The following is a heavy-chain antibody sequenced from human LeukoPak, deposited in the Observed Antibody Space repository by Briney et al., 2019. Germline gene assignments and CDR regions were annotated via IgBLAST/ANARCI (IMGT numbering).Heavy chain of an antibody. Sequence: GASVKVSCKASGYTFTSYGISWVRQAPGQGLEWMGWISAYNGNTNYAQKLQGRVTMTTDTSTSTAYMELRSLRSEDTAVYYCARGGEWELHKYYFDYWGQGTLVTVSS. CDR3: ARGGEWELHKYYFDY. CDR1: GYTFTSYG. D-gene: IGHD4-23*01. V-gene: IGHV1-18*01. J-gene: IGHJ4*02. CDR2: ISAYNGNT.